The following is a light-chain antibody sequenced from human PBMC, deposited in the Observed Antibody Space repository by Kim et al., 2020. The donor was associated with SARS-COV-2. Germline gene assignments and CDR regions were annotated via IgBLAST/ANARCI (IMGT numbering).Light chain of an antibody. CDR2: ATS. Sequence: DIQMTQSPSSLSASVGDRVTITCRTSQRISSYLNWYQQKPGKAPKVLIYATSTLQSGVPSRFSGSGSGTEFTLTISSLQPDDFATYYCQQSYITQYTFGQGTKLEI. J-gene: IGKJ2*01. CDR3: QQSYITQYT. V-gene: IGKV1-39*01. CDR1: QRISSY.